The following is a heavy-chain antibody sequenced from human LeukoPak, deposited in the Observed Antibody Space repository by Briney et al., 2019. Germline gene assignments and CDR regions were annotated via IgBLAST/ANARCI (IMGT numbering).Heavy chain of an antibody. CDR3: ARDRVGATHLFDY. CDR2: IKQDGSEK. V-gene: IGHV3-7*01. J-gene: IGHJ4*02. Sequence: GRSLRLSCAASGFTFSSHWMSWVRQAPGKGQEWVANIKQDGSEKYYVDSVKGRFTISRDNAKNSLYLQMNSLRAEDTAVYYCARDRVGATHLFDYWGQGTLVTVSS. D-gene: IGHD1-26*01. CDR1: GFTFSSHW.